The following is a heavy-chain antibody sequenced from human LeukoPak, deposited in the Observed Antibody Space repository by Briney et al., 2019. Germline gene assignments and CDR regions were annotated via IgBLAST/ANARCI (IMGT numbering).Heavy chain of an antibody. CDR3: AKDLLAGYGDFTPAFDP. CDR2: ISYDGSNK. D-gene: IGHD4-17*01. Sequence: GGSLRLSCAASGFTFSSYGMHWVRQAPGKGLEWVAVISYDGSNKYYADSVKGRFTISRDNSKNTLYLQMNSLRAEDTAVYYCAKDLLAGYGDFTPAFDPWGQGTLVTVSS. CDR1: GFTFSSYG. V-gene: IGHV3-30*18. J-gene: IGHJ5*02.